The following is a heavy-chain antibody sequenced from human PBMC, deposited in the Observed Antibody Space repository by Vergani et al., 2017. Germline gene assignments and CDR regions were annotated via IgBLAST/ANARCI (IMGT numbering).Heavy chain of an antibody. Sequence: QVQLVQSGAEVKKPGASVKVSCKASGYTFTSYDINWVRQATGQGLEWMGWMNPNSGNTGYAQKFQGRVTMTRNTSISTAYMGLSSLRSEDTAVYYCARSELQSYYYYYYMDVGGKGTTVTVSS. CDR3: ARSELQSYYYYYYMDV. J-gene: IGHJ6*03. D-gene: IGHD3-10*01. CDR1: GYTFTSYD. V-gene: IGHV1-8*01. CDR2: MNPNSGNT.